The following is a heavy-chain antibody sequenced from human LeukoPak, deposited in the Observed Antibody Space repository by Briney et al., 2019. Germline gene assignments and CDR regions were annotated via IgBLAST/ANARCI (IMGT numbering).Heavy chain of an antibody. CDR1: GGSLRSRNYY. Sequence: PSETLSLTCILSGGSLRSRNYYWGAIRQPPAKGLEWIRRIYYNGNTYYNPSLNSRVTKSLETSKNQFSLKLSSVTAADSPVDYWARHDWGITNGCDICGQRAMCTVSS. J-gene: IGHJ3*02. D-gene: IGHD2-21*01. CDR2: IYYNGNT. CDR3: ARHDWGITNGCDI. V-gene: IGHV4-39*01.